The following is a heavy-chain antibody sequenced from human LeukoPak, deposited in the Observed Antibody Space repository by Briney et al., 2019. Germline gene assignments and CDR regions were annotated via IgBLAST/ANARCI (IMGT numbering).Heavy chain of an antibody. CDR1: GLTFSSYA. J-gene: IGHJ5*02. CDR3: AKGKAHDNLDWFDP. Sequence: GGSLRLSCAASGLTFSSYAMTWVRQAPGKGLEWVSSIVGSGAGTFYADSVKGRFTISRDNSKSTMYLQMNSLRADDTAVYYCAKGKAHDNLDWFDPWGQGNLVTVSS. CDR2: IVGSGAGT. V-gene: IGHV3-23*01. D-gene: IGHD1-14*01.